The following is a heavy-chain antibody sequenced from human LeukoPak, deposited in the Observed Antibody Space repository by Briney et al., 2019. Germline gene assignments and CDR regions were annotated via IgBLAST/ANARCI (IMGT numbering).Heavy chain of an antibody. D-gene: IGHD2-15*01. Sequence: GESLKISCQGSGYSFTNYWIGWLRQMPGKGLEWMGIIYPGDSDTRYSPSFQGQVTISADKSISTAYLQWSSLKASGTAMYYCARLPPYYCSGGSCYLADYWGQGTLVTVSS. J-gene: IGHJ4*02. CDR2: IYPGDSDT. CDR3: ARLPPYYCSGGSCYLADY. CDR1: GYSFTNYW. V-gene: IGHV5-51*01.